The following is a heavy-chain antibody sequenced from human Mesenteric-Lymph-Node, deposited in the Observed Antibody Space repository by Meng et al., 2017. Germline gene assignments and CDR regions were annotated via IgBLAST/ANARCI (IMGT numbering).Heavy chain of an antibody. CDR3: ARGRPFIDQYCSGGSCYGHYYGMDV. CDR1: GDSVSSNSAA. D-gene: IGHD2-15*01. Sequence: SCAISGDSVSSNSAAWNWIRQSPSRGLEWLGRTYYRSKWYNDYAVSVKSRITINPDTSKNQFSLQLNSVTPEDTAVYYCARGRPFIDQYCSGGSCYGHYYGMDVWGQGTTVTVS. V-gene: IGHV6-1*01. CDR2: TYYRSKWYN. J-gene: IGHJ6*02.